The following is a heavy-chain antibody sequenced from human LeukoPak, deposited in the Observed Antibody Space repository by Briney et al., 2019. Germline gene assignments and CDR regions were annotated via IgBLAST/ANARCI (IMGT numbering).Heavy chain of an antibody. V-gene: IGHV4-39*07. Sequence: SETLSLTCTVSGGSTSSGIYYWGWIRQPPGKGLEWIGTIYYSGSTYYNPSLNSRVTISVDTSKNQFSLKLSSVTAADTAVYYCARVDTPSIAAFYDAFDIWGQGTMVTVSS. CDR1: GGSTSSGIYY. CDR2: IYYSGST. CDR3: ARVDTPSIAAFYDAFDI. D-gene: IGHD6-13*01. J-gene: IGHJ3*02.